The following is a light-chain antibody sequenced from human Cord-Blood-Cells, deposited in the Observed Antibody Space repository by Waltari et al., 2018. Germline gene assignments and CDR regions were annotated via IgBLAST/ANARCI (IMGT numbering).Light chain of an antibody. CDR2: KGS. CDR1: ALPKQY. Sequence: SYELTQPPSVSVSPGQTARITCSGDALPKQYAYWYQQKPGQAPVLVIYKGSERPSGIPERFPGSSSGTTVTLTISGVQSEDEADYYCQSADSSGTYVVFGGGTKLTVL. CDR3: QSADSSGTYVV. J-gene: IGLJ2*01. V-gene: IGLV3-25*03.